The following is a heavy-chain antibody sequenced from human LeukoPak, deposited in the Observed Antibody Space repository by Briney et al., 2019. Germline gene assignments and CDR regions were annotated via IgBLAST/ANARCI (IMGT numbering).Heavy chain of an antibody. J-gene: IGHJ4*02. CDR1: GFNFNTYF. CDR3: VRDKDGYNF. D-gene: IGHD5-24*01. CDR2: IDTDGKTT. Sequence: GGSLRLSCAASGFNFNTYFMHWVRQVPGKGLVWVSRIDTDGKTTTYADSVKGRFTISRDNAKNTVYLQMNSLRAEDTAVYYCVRDKDGYNFWGQGTRVSVSS. V-gene: IGHV3-74*01.